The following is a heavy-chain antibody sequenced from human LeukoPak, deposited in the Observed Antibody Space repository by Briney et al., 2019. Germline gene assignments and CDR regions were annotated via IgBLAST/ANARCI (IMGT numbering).Heavy chain of an antibody. CDR3: ARRLQSASQNMDV. CDR2: INHSGLT. D-gene: IGHD5-24*01. Sequence: SETLSRTCAVDAASFSDYYWGWIRQPPGKGLEWIGAINHSGLTNYNPSLKSRASISVDTSKNQFSLKLSSVTAADTAVYYCARRLQSASQNMDVWGKGTTVTVSS. J-gene: IGHJ6*03. V-gene: IGHV4-34*01. CDR1: AASFSDYY.